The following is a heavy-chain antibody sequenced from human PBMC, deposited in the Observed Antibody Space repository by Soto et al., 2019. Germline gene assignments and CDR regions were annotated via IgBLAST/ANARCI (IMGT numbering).Heavy chain of an antibody. Sequence: GGSLRLSCAASGFTFSSYGMHWVRQAPGKGLEWVAVISYDGSNKYYADSVKGRFTISRDNSKNTLYLQMNSLRAEDTSVYYCAKAQVVPAAIRSSQTYYYYYGMDVWGQGTTVTVSS. CDR1: GFTFSSYG. J-gene: IGHJ6*02. CDR2: ISYDGSNK. V-gene: IGHV3-30*18. D-gene: IGHD2-2*02. CDR3: AKAQVVPAAIRSSQTYYYYYGMDV.